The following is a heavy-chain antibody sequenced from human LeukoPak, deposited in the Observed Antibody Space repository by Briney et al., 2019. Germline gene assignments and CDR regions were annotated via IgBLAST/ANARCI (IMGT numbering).Heavy chain of an antibody. Sequence: ASVKVSCKASGYTFISHAIHWVRQAPGQRLEWMGWINAGDDNTRYSQKFQGRLTITRDTSAYTAYMELSSLRSEDTAVYYCARDMYDSDTSAYPTVYYYYGLDVWGQGTTVTVSS. D-gene: IGHD3-22*01. V-gene: IGHV1-3*01. CDR1: GYTFISHA. CDR2: INAGDDNT. CDR3: ARDMYDSDTSAYPTVYYYYGLDV. J-gene: IGHJ6*02.